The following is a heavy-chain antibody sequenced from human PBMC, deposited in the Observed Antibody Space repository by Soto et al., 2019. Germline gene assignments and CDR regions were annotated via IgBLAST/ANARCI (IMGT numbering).Heavy chain of an antibody. J-gene: IGHJ4*02. CDR3: ARVAARRRDFDY. Sequence: VQLRQWGAGLLKPSETLSLTCAVYGGSFSGYYWSWIRQPPGKGLEWIGEINHSGSTNYNPSLKSRVTISVDTSKNQFSLKLSSVTAADTAVYYCARVAARRRDFDYWGQGTLVTVSS. V-gene: IGHV4-34*01. D-gene: IGHD6-6*01. CDR1: GGSFSGYY. CDR2: INHSGST.